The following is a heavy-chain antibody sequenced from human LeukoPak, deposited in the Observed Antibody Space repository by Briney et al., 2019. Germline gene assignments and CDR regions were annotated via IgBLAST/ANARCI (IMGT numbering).Heavy chain of an antibody. CDR1: GGTFSSYA. D-gene: IGHD1-26*01. CDR2: IIPIFGTA. J-gene: IGHJ2*01. Sequence: SVKVSCKASGGTFSSYAISWVRQAPGQGLEWMGGIIPIFGTANYAQKFQGRVTITADESTSTAYMELSSLRSEDTAIYYCAKDRTVGASYWYFDLWGRGTLVTVSS. V-gene: IGHV1-69*13. CDR3: AKDRTVGASYWYFDL.